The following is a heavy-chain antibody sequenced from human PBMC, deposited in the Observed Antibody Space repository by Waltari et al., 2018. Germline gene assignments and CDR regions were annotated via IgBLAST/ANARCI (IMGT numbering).Heavy chain of an antibody. Sequence: QVQLVQSGAEVKKPGASVKVSCKVSGYTLTELSMHWVRQAPGKGLEWMGGFDPEDVETSYAQKYQGRVTMTEGTATDTAYMELSSLRSEDTAVYYCACLYDYVWGSSYWGQGTLVTVSS. CDR2: FDPEDVET. D-gene: IGHD3-16*01. CDR3: ACLYDYVWGSSY. J-gene: IGHJ4*02. CDR1: GYTLTELS. V-gene: IGHV1-24*01.